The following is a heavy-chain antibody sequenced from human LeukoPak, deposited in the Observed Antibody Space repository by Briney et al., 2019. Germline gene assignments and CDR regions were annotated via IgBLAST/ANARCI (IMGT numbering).Heavy chain of an antibody. Sequence: GGSLRLSCAASGFTFSKYWMLWIRQAPGKGLESVSRINTNGTVTTCADSVKGRFTVSRDNADNTMFLQMNSVRDEDTAVYYCATKQWLAPPPDSWGQGTPVTVSS. V-gene: IGHV3-74*01. CDR1: GFTFSKYW. CDR2: INTNGTVT. D-gene: IGHD6-19*01. J-gene: IGHJ4*02. CDR3: ATKQWLAPPPDS.